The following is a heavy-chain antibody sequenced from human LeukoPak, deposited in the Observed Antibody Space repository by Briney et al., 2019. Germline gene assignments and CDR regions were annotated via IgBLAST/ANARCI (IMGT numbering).Heavy chain of an antibody. CDR2: IKSKTGGGTT. CDR3: TTVGYDFWSGYLY. Sequence: GGSLRLSCAASGFTFSNAWMNWVRQAPGKGLEWVGLIKSKTGGGTTDYAAPVKGRFSISRDDSKNTLYLQMNSLKTEDTAVYYCTTVGYDFWSGYLYWGQGTLVTVSS. D-gene: IGHD3-3*01. J-gene: IGHJ4*02. V-gene: IGHV3-15*07. CDR1: GFTFSNAW.